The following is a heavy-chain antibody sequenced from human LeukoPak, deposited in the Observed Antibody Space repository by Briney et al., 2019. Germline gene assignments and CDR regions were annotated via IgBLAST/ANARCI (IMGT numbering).Heavy chain of an antibody. CDR1: GGTFSSYT. D-gene: IGHD3-10*01. CDR2: IIPILGIA. J-gene: IGHJ6*03. V-gene: IGHV1-69*02. Sequence: GSSVKVSCKASGGTFSSYTISWVRQAPGQGLEWMGRIIPILGIANYAQKFQGRVTITTDESTSTAYMELSSLRSEDTAVYYCASSYGSGSYLKEYYYMDVWGKGTTVTVSS. CDR3: ASSYGSGSYLKEYYYMDV.